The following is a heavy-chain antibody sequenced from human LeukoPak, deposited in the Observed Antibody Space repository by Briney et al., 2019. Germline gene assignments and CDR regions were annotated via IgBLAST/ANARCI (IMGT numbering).Heavy chain of an antibody. CDR1: GFTFDDYA. CDR2: ISWNSGSI. Sequence: GGSLRLSCAASGFTFDDYAMHWVRQAPGKGLEWVSCISWNSGSIGYADSVKGRFTISRDNAKNSLYLQMNSLRAEDTALYYCAKGLPYGDHEARLFDYWGQGTLVTVSS. V-gene: IGHV3-9*01. D-gene: IGHD4-17*01. CDR3: AKGLPYGDHEARLFDY. J-gene: IGHJ4*02.